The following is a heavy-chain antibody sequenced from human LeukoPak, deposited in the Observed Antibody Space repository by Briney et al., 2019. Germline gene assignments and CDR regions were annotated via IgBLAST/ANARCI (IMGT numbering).Heavy chain of an antibody. D-gene: IGHD4-17*01. CDR2: IYYSGST. CDR3: ARTNYGDKKASYGMDV. Sequence: PSETLSLTCTVSGDSVSSPNYYWNWIRQPPGKGLEWIGYIYYSGSTNYNPSLKSRVTISVDTSKNQFSLKLSSVTAADTAVYYCARTNYGDKKASYGMDVWGQGTTVTVSS. CDR1: GDSVSSPNYY. V-gene: IGHV4-61*01. J-gene: IGHJ6*02.